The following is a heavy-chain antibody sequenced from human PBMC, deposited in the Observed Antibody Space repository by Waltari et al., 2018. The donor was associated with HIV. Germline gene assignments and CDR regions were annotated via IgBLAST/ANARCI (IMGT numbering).Heavy chain of an antibody. Sequence: QVQLVESGGGVVQPGRSLRLSWAASGFSFRSFGMHWVRQAPGKGLEWVAVIWYDGSNKYYADSVKGRFSISRDNSKNTLYLQMNSLRAEDTAVYFCARRGVLTYYYTMDVWGQGTTVTVSS. D-gene: IGHD3-10*01. J-gene: IGHJ6*02. V-gene: IGHV3-33*01. CDR3: ARRGVLTYYYTMDV. CDR2: IWYDGSNK. CDR1: GFSFRSFG.